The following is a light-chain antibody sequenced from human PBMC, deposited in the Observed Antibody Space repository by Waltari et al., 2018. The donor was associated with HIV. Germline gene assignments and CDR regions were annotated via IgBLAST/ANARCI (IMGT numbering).Light chain of an antibody. J-gene: IGLJ3*02. CDR1: NSNIGTNY. V-gene: IGLV1-47*01. Sequence: QSALTQPASVSGSPGQSITISCSGSNSNIGTNYVYWYQQLPGTAPKLLIYKDNQRPSGAPDRFSGSKSDTSASLAISGLRSEDEADYFCAAWDDSLSGRVFGGGTKLTVL. CDR2: KDN. CDR3: AAWDDSLSGRV.